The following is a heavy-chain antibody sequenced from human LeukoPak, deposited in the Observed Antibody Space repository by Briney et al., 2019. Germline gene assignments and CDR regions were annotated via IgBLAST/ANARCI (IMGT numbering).Heavy chain of an antibody. D-gene: IGHD3-16*01. V-gene: IGHV3-7*01. CDR1: GFTFSSYW. J-gene: IGHJ3*02. Sequence: GGSLRLSCAASGFTFSSYWMSWVRQAPGRGLEWVANIKQDGSEKYYVDSVRGRFTISRDNTKNSLYLQMNSLRAEDTAVYYCAKDWGPMGAFDIWGQGTMVTVSS. CDR2: IKQDGSEK. CDR3: AKDWGPMGAFDI.